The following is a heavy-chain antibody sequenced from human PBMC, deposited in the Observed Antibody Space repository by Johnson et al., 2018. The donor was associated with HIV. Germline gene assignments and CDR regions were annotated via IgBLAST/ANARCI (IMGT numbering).Heavy chain of an antibody. J-gene: IGHJ3*02. Sequence: EVQLMESGGGLVKPGGSLRLSCAASGFTFSDAWMSWVRQVPGKGLEWVGRIKSRAGGGTTDYAALVEGRFTISRDDSDNTLSLQMNSLKTDDTAVYYCAAEWEVYAFDIWGQGTVVTVSS. CDR3: AAEWEVYAFDI. CDR1: GFTFSDAW. D-gene: IGHD1-26*01. V-gene: IGHV3-15*01. CDR2: IKSRAGGGTT.